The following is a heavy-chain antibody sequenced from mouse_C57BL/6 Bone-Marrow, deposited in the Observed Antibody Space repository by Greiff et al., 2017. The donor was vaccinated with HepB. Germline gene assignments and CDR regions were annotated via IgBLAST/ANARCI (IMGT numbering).Heavy chain of an antibody. Sequence: DVQLQESGAELVRPGASVKLSCTASGFNIKDDYMHWVKQRPEQGLEWIGWIDPENGDTEYASKFQGKATITADTSSNTAYLQLSSLTSEDTAVYYCTTGGGLVYFDYWGQGTTLTVSS. CDR1: GFNIKDDY. J-gene: IGHJ2*01. CDR2: IDPENGDT. V-gene: IGHV14-4*01. CDR3: TTGGGLVYFDY.